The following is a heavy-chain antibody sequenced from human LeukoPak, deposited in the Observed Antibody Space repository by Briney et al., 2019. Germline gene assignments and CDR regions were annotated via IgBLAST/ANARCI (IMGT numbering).Heavy chain of an antibody. CDR3: ARRATTERGHSYGLDY. D-gene: IGHD5-18*01. J-gene: IGHJ4*02. CDR2: ISTSNNYI. V-gene: IGHV3-21*01. CDR1: GFTFSSYE. Sequence: PGGSLRLSCAASGFTFSSYEMNWVRQAPGKGLEWVSSISTSNNYIYYADSVTGRFTISRDNAKNSLYLQMNSLRAEDTAVYYCARRATTERGHSYGLDYWGQGTLVTVSS.